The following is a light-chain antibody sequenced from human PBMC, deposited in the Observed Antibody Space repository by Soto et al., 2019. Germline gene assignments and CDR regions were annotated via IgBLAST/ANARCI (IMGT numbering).Light chain of an antibody. V-gene: IGKV1-6*01. CDR3: LHDNNYPWT. CDR2: GAS. Sequence: AIQMTQSPSSLSASVGDRVTITCRASQVIRNDLGWYQQKPGKAPKLPIYGASNLQHGVPSRFSGSASGPDFTLTITSLQPEDFATYYCLHDNNYPWTFGQGTKVDIK. J-gene: IGKJ1*01. CDR1: QVIRND.